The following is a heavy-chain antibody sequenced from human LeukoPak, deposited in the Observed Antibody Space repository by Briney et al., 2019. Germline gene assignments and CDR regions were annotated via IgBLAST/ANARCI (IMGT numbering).Heavy chain of an antibody. J-gene: IGHJ3*02. Sequence: ASVKVSCKASGGTFSSYAISWVRQAPGQGLEWMGWISAYNGNTNYAQKLQGRVTMTTDTSTSTAYMELRSLRSDDTAVYYCASSQLLDDAFDIWGQGTMVTVSS. V-gene: IGHV1-18*01. CDR3: ASSQLLDDAFDI. CDR2: ISAYNGNT. CDR1: GGTFSSYA. D-gene: IGHD2-2*01.